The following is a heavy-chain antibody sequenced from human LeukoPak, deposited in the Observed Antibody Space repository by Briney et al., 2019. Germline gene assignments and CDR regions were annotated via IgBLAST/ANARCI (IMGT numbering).Heavy chain of an antibody. D-gene: IGHD5-24*01. V-gene: IGHV4-34*01. CDR1: GGSFSRYY. J-gene: IGHJ4*03. CDR3: ARGATISETGYFDF. Sequence: PSETLSLTCAVYGGSFSRYYWSWIRQSPGKGLEWIAEIDHRGDTNYNPSVKSRITISVDTSKNQFSLKVRSLSAADTAVYYCARGATISETGYFDFWGQGTLVTVSS. CDR2: IDHRGDT.